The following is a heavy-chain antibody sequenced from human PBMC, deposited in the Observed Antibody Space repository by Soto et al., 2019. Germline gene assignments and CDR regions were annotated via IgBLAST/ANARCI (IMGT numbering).Heavy chain of an antibody. D-gene: IGHD2-8*01. CDR2: MKGEVHGGTA. V-gene: IGHV3-15*01. J-gene: IGHJ4*02. CDR1: GFTVGDTC. Sequence: DGSLRLSCAASGFTVGDTCMNWVRQSPGKGLEWIGRMKGEVHGGTADYAAPVKGRFTISRDDSKAILSLQMNNLKSEDTAVYYCTADVWRSTKQEHDYWGPGT. CDR3: TADVWRSTKQEHDY.